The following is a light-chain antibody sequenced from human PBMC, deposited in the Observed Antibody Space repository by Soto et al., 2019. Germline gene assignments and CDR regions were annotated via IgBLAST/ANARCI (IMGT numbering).Light chain of an antibody. Sequence: QSVLTQPASVSGSPGQSITISCTGTTSDVGGYNYVSWYQQHPGKVPKLLIHEVSNRPSGISNRFSGSKSGNTAPLTISGLQAEDEADYYCLSKTSSISYVFGTGTRSPS. V-gene: IGLV2-14*01. CDR1: TSDVGGYNY. CDR2: EVS. J-gene: IGLJ1*01. CDR3: LSKTSSISYV.